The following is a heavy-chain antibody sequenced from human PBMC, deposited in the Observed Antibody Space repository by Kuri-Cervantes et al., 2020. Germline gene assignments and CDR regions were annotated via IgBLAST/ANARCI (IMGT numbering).Heavy chain of an antibody. CDR3: ATRPGLVEQDY. CDR2: INPSGGST. CDR1: CYTFTSYG. Sequence: ASVKVSCKASCYTFTSYGISWVRQAPGQGLEWMGIINPSGGSTSYAQKFQGRVTMTRDTSTSKVYMQLSSLRSEDTAVYYCATRPGLVEQDYWGQGTLVTVSS. V-gene: IGHV1-46*01. J-gene: IGHJ4*02. D-gene: IGHD2-2*01.